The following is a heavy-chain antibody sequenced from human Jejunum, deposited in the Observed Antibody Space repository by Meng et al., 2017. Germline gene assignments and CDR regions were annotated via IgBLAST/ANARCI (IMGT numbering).Heavy chain of an antibody. CDR1: EHIFASYW. D-gene: IGHD1-26*01. CDR3: ARPSKVGVTTPFDY. J-gene: IGHJ4*02. Sequence: KVSCKGSEHIFASYWIGWVRQMPGKGLEWMGIIYPGNSDTKYSPSCQGQVTISVDRSINTAYLQWSSLKTSDTAMYYCARPSKVGVTTPFDYWGQGTLVTVSS. CDR2: IYPGNSDT. V-gene: IGHV5-51*01.